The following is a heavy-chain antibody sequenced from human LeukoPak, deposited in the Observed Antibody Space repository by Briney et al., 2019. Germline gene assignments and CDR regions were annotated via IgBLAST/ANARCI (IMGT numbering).Heavy chain of an antibody. CDR2: IKSKANGETI. V-gene: IGHV3-15*07. Sequence: GGSLRLSCAGSGFTFSNAWMNWVRQAPGKGLEWVGRIKSKANGETIDYAPHVRGIFIISRDDSKNMAYPQMNSLKTEDTAVYYCATGRYFDFWGRGTLVTVSS. J-gene: IGHJ2*01. CDR1: GFTFSNAW. CDR3: ATGRYFDF.